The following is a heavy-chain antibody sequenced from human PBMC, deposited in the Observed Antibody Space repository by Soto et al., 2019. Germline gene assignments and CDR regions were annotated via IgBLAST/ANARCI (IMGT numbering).Heavy chain of an antibody. CDR3: ARQVAGEYSGYDSSYYFDY. Sequence: GESLKISCKGSGYSFTSYWIGWVRQMPGKGLEWMGIIYPGDSDTRYSPSFQGQVTISADKSISPAYLQWNSLKASDTAMYYCARQVAGEYSGYDSSYYFDYWGQGTLVTVSS. CDR1: GYSFTSYW. J-gene: IGHJ4*02. V-gene: IGHV5-51*01. D-gene: IGHD5-12*01. CDR2: IYPGDSDT.